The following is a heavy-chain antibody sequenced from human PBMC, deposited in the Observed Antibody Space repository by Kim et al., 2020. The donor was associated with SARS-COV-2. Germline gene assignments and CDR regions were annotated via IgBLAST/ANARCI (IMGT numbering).Heavy chain of an antibody. J-gene: IGHJ4*02. V-gene: IGHV1-2*02. CDR3: ARENADGYKGGFDY. D-gene: IGHD5-12*01. Sequence: AQKFQGRVTMTRETSISTAYMELSRLRSDDTAVYYCARENADGYKGGFDYWGQGTLVTVSS.